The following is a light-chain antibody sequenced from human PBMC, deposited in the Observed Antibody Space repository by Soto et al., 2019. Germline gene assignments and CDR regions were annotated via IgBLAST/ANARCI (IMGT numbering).Light chain of an antibody. Sequence: DIHMAHSAWTLSSAWVERVTITCRASQTISNWLAWYQQKPGKAPKRLIYDASTLESGVPSRFSGSGSGTEFTLTISTLQPDDFATYDCQQYNTYTWTFGQGTKVDI. CDR1: QTISNW. CDR2: DAS. J-gene: IGKJ1*01. CDR3: QQYNTYTWT. V-gene: IGKV1-5*01.